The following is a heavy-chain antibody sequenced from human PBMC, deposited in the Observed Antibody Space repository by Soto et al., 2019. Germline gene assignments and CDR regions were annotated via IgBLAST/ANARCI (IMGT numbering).Heavy chain of an antibody. CDR2: INPNSGGT. Sequence: RASVKVSCKASGYTFTGYYMHWVRQAPGQGLEWMGWINPNSGGTNYAQKFQGWVTMTRDTSISTAYMELSRLRSYDTAVYYCARLHSSGCDCFDYWGQGTLVTVSS. CDR1: GYTFTGYY. V-gene: IGHV1-2*04. CDR3: ARLHSSGCDCFDY. D-gene: IGHD6-19*01. J-gene: IGHJ4*02.